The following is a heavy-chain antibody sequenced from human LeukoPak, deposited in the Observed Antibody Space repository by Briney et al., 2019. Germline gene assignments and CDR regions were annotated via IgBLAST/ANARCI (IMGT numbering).Heavy chain of an antibody. CDR2: ISAYNGNT. V-gene: IGHV1-18*01. CDR3: AREFFGSGWPNYFDY. CDR1: GYTFTSYG. D-gene: IGHD6-19*01. J-gene: IGHJ4*02. Sequence: GASVKVSCKASGYTFTSYGISWVRQAPGQGPVWMGWISAYNGNTNYAQKLQGRVTMTTDTSTSTAYMELRSLRSDDTAVYYCAREFFGSGWPNYFDYWGQGTLVTVSS.